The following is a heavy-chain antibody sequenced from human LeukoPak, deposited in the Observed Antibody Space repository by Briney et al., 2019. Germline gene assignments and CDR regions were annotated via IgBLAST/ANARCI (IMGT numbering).Heavy chain of an antibody. CDR3: ASSHVLMSYMDV. CDR2: IYHSGST. D-gene: IGHD2-8*01. J-gene: IGHJ6*03. CDR1: GGSISSYY. Sequence: SETLSLTCTVSGGSISSYYWGWIRQPPGKGLEWIGSIYHSGSTYYNPSLKSRVTISVDTSKNQFSLKLSSVTAADTAVYYCASSHVLMSYMDVWGKGTTVTVSS. V-gene: IGHV4-38-2*02.